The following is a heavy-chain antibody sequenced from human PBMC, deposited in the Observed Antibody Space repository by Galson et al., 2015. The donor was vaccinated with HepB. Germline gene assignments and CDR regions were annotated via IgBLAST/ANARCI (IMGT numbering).Heavy chain of an antibody. CDR1: GFTFSSYA. Sequence: SLRLSCAASGFTFSSYAMSWVRQAPGKGLEWVSGISGSGSLTYYADSVKGRFTFSRDNSKNTLYLQMNSLRAADTAVYYCAKASTDSYQLLLTSWGQGTLVTVSS. J-gene: IGHJ5*02. V-gene: IGHV3-23*01. CDR2: ISGSGSLT. D-gene: IGHD2-2*01. CDR3: AKASTDSYQLLLTS.